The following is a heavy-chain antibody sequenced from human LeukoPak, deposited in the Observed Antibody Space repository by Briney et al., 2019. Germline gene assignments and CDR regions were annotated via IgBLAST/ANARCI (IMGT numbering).Heavy chain of an antibody. CDR3: ARVAYNWNYGLDY. V-gene: IGHV3-21*01. Sequence: GGSLRLSCAASGFTFSSYSMNWVRQAPGKGLEWVSSISSSSSYIYYADSVKGRFTISRDNAKNSLYLQMNGLRAEDTAVYYCARVAYNWNYGLDYWGQGTLVTVSS. CDR1: GFTFSSYS. D-gene: IGHD1-7*01. CDR2: ISSSSSYI. J-gene: IGHJ4*02.